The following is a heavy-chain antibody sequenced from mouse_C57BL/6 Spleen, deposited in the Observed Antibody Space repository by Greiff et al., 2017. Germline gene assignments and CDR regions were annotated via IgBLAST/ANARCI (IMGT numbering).Heavy chain of an antibody. CDR2: ISSGGDYI. CDR3: TRDSPGMDY. J-gene: IGHJ4*01. Sequence: EVKVEESGEGLVKPGGSLKLSCAASGFTFSSYAMSWVRQTPEKRLEWVAYISSGGDYIYYADTVKGRFTISRDNARNTLYLQMSSLKSEDTAMYYCTRDSPGMDYWSQGTSVTVSS. D-gene: IGHD3-2*01. CDR1: GFTFSSYA. V-gene: IGHV5-9-1*02.